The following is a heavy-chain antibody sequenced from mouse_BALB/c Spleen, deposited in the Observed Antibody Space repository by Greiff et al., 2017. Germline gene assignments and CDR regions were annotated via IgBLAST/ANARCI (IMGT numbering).Heavy chain of an antibody. CDR3: ARDGETDYYSSSYRSYAMDY. CDR2: IWAGGST. CDR1: GFSLTSYG. J-gene: IGHJ4*01. Sequence: VKLVESGPGLVAPSQSLSITCTVSGFSLTSYGVHWVRQPPGKGLEWLGVIWAGGSTNYNSALMSRLSISKDNSKSQVFLKMNSLQTDDTAMYYCARDGETDYYSSSYRSYAMDYWGQGTSVTVSS. D-gene: IGHD1-1*01. V-gene: IGHV2-9*02.